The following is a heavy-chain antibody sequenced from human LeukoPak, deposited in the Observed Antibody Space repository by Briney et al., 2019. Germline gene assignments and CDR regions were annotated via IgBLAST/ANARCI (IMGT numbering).Heavy chain of an antibody. Sequence: SVKVSCKASGGTFSSYAISWVRQAPGQGLEWMGRIIPILGIANYAQKFQGRVTITADKSTSTAYMELSSLRSEDTAVCYCARARDDYGDYAYYYYGMDVWGQGTTVTVSS. CDR3: ARARDDYGDYAYYYYGMDV. D-gene: IGHD4-17*01. J-gene: IGHJ6*02. CDR1: GGTFSSYA. V-gene: IGHV1-69*04. CDR2: IIPILGIA.